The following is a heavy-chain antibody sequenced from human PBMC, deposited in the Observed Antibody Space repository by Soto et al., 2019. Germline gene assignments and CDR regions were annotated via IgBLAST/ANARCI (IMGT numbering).Heavy chain of an antibody. CDR2: IDYSGST. Sequence: QVQLQESGPGLVKPSETLSLTCTVSGGSISSYCWSWIRQPPGKGLEWIGYIDYSGSTSYNPSPKSRVTISLDTSKNQFSLRLSSVTAADTAVYHCARGGDSTGWYNWPDPWGQGTLVTVSS. V-gene: IGHV4-59*01. D-gene: IGHD6-19*01. CDR3: ARGGDSTGWYNWPDP. CDR1: GGSISSYC. J-gene: IGHJ5*02.